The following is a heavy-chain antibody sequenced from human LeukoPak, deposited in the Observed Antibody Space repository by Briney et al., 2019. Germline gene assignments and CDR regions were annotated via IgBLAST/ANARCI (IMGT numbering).Heavy chain of an antibody. V-gene: IGHV3-66*04. CDR3: ARQMATILDGILDY. Sequence: GGSLRLSCAASRFTVSSNYMTWVRQAAGKGLEWVSVIYSGGSTYYADSVKGRFTIFRDNSKNTLYLQMNSLKTEDTALYYCARQMATILDGILDYWGQGTLVTVSS. D-gene: IGHD5-24*01. CDR1: RFTVSSNY. J-gene: IGHJ4*02. CDR2: IYSGGST.